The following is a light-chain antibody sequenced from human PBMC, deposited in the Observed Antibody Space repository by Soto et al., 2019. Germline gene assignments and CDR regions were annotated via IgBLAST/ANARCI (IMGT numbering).Light chain of an antibody. J-gene: IGLJ2*01. Sequence: QSALTHPASVSGSPRRSITISCTGTSSDIGDYNYVSWYQQYPGKAPKLMIYDVSNRPSGVSNRFSGSKSGNTASLTISGLQAEDEADYYCSSYTSSSTVVFGGGTQLTVL. V-gene: IGLV2-14*01. CDR3: SSYTSSSTVV. CDR2: DVS. CDR1: SSDIGDYNY.